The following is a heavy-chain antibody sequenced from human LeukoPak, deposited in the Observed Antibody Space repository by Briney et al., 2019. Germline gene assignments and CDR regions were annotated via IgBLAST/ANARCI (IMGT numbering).Heavy chain of an antibody. V-gene: IGHV3-21*01. CDR2: ISSSSSYI. CDR1: GFTFSSYS. J-gene: IGHJ6*02. Sequence: PGGSLRLSCAASGFTFSSYSMNWVRQAPGKGLEWVSSISSSSSYIYYADSVKGRFTISRDNAKNSLYLQMNSLRAEDTAVYYCARDLRDCSSTSCYADYYYYGMDVWGQGTTVTVSS. CDR3: ARDLRDCSSTSCYADYYYYGMDV. D-gene: IGHD2-2*01.